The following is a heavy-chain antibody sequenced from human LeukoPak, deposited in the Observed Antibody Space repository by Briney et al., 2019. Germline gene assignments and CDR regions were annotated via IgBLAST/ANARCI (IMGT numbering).Heavy chain of an antibody. Sequence: GGSLRLSCAASGFTVSSNYMSWVRQAPGKGLEWISSISSSSSYIYYADSVKGRFTISRDNTKKSLFLQMNSLRVEDTAMYYCTRDAEYSSSLTEWGQGTLVTVSS. J-gene: IGHJ4*02. CDR2: ISSSSSYI. CDR3: TRDAEYSSSLTE. D-gene: IGHD6-6*01. V-gene: IGHV3-21*01. CDR1: GFTVSSNY.